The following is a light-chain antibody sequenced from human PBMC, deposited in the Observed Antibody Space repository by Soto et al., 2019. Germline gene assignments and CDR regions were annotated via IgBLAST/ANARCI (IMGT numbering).Light chain of an antibody. CDR1: QRFGSSN. J-gene: IGKJ5*01. CDR2: GAS. V-gene: IGKV3-20*01. CDR3: QQCCSSST. Sequence: IVLSQSAGTLSLSPGERGTLSCRASQRFGSSNLACYQQKPGHVPRLLIYGASSRATGFPDRFSGSGSGTDLALTINRLEPEDFPVYCCQQCCSSSTFAQRTLLEIK.